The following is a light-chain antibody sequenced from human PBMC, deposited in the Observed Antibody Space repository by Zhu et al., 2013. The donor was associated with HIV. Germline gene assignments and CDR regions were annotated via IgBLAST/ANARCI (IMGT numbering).Light chain of an antibody. CDR1: QRVSSTY. CDR3: QQYDTFPWT. CDR2: AAS. V-gene: IGKV3-20*01. J-gene: IGKJ1*01. Sequence: IVLTQSPGTLSLSPGDRVTLSCRASQRVSSTYVAWYQQKPGQAPRLLIYAASTRATGIPDRFSGSGSGTDFTLTINSLQPEDSATYYCQQYDTFPWTFGPRRPRWKSN.